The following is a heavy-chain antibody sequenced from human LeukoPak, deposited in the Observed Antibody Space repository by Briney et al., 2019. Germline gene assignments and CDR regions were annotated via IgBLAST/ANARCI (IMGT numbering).Heavy chain of an antibody. V-gene: IGHV4-31*11. J-gene: IGHJ6*02. CDR1: GGSISSGGYY. D-gene: IGHD1-26*01. Sequence: PSETLSLTCAVSGGSISSGGYYWSWIRQHPGKGLEWIGYIYYSGSTYYNPSLKSRVTISVDTSKNQFSLKLSSVTAADTAVYYCARVSREITFHYGMDVWGQGTTVTVSS. CDR2: IYYSGST. CDR3: ARVSREITFHYGMDV.